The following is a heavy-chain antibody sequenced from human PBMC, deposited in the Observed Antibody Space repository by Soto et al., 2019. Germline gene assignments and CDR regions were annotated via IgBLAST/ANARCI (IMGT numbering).Heavy chain of an antibody. V-gene: IGHV4-31*03. D-gene: IGHD4-17*01. CDR1: GGSISSGGYY. J-gene: IGHJ4*02. Sequence: TLSLTCTVSGGSISSGGYYWSWIRQHPGKGLEWIGYIYYSGSTYYNPSLKSRVTISVDTSKNQFSLKLSSVTAADTAVYYCARGSNDYGDYLFDYWGQGTLVTVSS. CDR3: ARGSNDYGDYLFDY. CDR2: IYYSGST.